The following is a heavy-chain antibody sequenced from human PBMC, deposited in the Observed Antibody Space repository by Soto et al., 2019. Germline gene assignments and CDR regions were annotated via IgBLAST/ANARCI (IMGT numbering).Heavy chain of an antibody. CDR2: ISSSSSTI. CDR3: ARGYGGPDY. CDR1: GFAFDTYI. J-gene: IGHJ4*02. D-gene: IGHD4-17*01. Sequence: DVQLVESGGGLVQPGGSLRLSCAASGFAFDTYIMNWVRQAPGKGLEWVSLISSSSSTIYYADSVKGRFTVSRDNAKNSLHLQMNSLRAEDTAVYYYARGYGGPDYWGQGTLVTVSS. V-gene: IGHV3-48*01.